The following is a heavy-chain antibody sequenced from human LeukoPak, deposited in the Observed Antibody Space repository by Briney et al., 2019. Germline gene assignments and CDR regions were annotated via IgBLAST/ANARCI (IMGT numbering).Heavy chain of an antibody. V-gene: IGHV3-23*01. Sequence: GRSLRLSCAASGFTFSSYAMHWVRQAPGKGLEWVSAISGSGGSTYYADSVKGRFTISRDNAKNTLYLQMNSLRAEDTAVYYCANGVGFDYWGQGTLVTVSS. D-gene: IGHD2-8*01. CDR1: GFTFSSYA. CDR2: ISGSGGST. CDR3: ANGVGFDY. J-gene: IGHJ4*02.